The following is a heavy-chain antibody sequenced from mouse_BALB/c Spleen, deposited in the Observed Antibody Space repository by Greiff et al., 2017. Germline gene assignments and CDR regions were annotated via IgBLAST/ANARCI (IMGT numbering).Heavy chain of an antibody. J-gene: IGHJ2*01. CDR3: ARILDSSGSHY. V-gene: IGHV2-4*02. Sequence: VQLQQSGPGLGQPSQSLSITCTVSGFSLTSYGVHWVRQPPGKGLEWLGMIWGGGSTDYNSALKSRLSISKDNSKSQVFLKMNSLQTDDTAMYYCARILDSSGSHYWGQGTTLTVSS. CDR1: GFSLTSYG. CDR2: IWGGGST. D-gene: IGHD3-2*01.